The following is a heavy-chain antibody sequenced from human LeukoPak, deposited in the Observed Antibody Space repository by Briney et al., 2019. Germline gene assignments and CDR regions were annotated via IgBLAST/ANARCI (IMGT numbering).Heavy chain of an antibody. CDR1: GFTFSSYW. CDR3: ARDTGCSGGTCYSFYDY. Sequence: GVSLRLSCAASGFTFSSYWTTWVRQAPGKGLEWVANIKQDGSEKYHVDSVKGRFTISRDNAKNSLYLQMNSLRAEDTAVYYCARDTGCSGGTCYSFYDYWGQGTLVTVSS. D-gene: IGHD2-15*01. J-gene: IGHJ4*02. CDR2: IKQDGSEK. V-gene: IGHV3-7*01.